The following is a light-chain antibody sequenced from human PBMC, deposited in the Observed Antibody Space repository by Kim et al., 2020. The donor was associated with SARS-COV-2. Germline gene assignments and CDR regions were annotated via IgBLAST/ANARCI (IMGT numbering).Light chain of an antibody. Sequence: STNTCSAGTSSIVGGYELVSWHQQHPGKSPHLMIYDISRPPSGVSKLFSGSTCAYAASLTISGLQAEDADDYYYCSYTSRSAQVFGAGTKLTVL. CDR1: SSIVGGYEL. CDR2: DIS. CDR3: CSYTSRSAQV. V-gene: IGLV2-14*03. J-gene: IGLJ3*02.